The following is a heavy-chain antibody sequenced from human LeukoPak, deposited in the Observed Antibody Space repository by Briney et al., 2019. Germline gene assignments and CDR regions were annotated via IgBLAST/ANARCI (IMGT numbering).Heavy chain of an antibody. V-gene: IGHV3-48*03. D-gene: IGHD3-10*01. Sequence: GALRLSCAASGFTFSSYEMNWVRQSPGKGLEWVSYISSSGSTIYYADSVKGRFTISRDNAKNSLYLQMNSLRAEDTAVYYCARDKWFGETDYWGQGTLVTVSS. CDR1: GFTFSSYE. CDR3: ARDKWFGETDY. J-gene: IGHJ4*02. CDR2: ISSSGSTI.